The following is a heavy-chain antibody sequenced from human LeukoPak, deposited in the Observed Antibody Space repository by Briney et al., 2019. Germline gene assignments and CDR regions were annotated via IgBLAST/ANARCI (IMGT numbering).Heavy chain of an antibody. CDR2: ISSGGSLI. CDR3: ARDERAGSGWYFVY. D-gene: IGHD6-19*01. J-gene: IGHJ4*02. V-gene: IGHV3-48*02. Sequence: GGSLRLSCAASGFSFSSYGMKWVRQAPGKGLEWVSYISSGGSLIQYADSVKGRFTISRDNARSSLYLQMNSLRDEDTAVYYCARDERAGSGWYFVYWGQGTLVTVSS. CDR1: GFSFSSYG.